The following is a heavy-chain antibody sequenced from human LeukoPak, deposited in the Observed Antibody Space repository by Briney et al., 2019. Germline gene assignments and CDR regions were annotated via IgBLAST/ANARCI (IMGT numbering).Heavy chain of an antibody. CDR1: GYSFTSYW. Sequence: GESLKISCKGSGYSFTSYWIGWVRQMPGKGLEWMGSIYPGDSDTRYSPSFQGQVTISADKSISTAYLQWSSLKASDTAMYYCARHGSRRNYYDSSGYYYYWGQGTLVTVSS. CDR3: ARHGSRRNYYDSSGYYYY. V-gene: IGHV5-51*01. D-gene: IGHD3-22*01. J-gene: IGHJ4*02. CDR2: IYPGDSDT.